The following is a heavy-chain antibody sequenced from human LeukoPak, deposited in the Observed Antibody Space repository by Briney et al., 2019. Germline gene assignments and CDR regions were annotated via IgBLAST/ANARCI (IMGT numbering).Heavy chain of an antibody. V-gene: IGHV3-74*01. CDR1: GFTVSTKY. Sequence: GGSLTLSCAASGFTVSTKYMSWVRQAPGKGLEWVSRIKGDEMTTNYADSVEGRFTISRDNAKNTVYLEINSLRAEDTAVYYCARAGLFAYYFDYWGQGTLVTVSS. CDR3: ARAGLFAYYFDY. D-gene: IGHD3-10*02. J-gene: IGHJ4*02. CDR2: IKGDEMTT.